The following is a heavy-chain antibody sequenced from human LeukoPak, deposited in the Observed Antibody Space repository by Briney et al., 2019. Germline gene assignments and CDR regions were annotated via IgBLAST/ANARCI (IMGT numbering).Heavy chain of an antibody. D-gene: IGHD6-19*01. Sequence: PGGSLRLSCAASGFTVSSNYMSWVRQAPGKGLEWVLVIYSGGSTYYADSVKGRFTISRDNSKNTLYLQMNSLRAEDTAVYYCARDRGQWLPLGGMDVWGQGTTVTVSS. CDR2: IYSGGST. CDR1: GFTVSSNY. CDR3: ARDRGQWLPLGGMDV. J-gene: IGHJ6*02. V-gene: IGHV3-53*01.